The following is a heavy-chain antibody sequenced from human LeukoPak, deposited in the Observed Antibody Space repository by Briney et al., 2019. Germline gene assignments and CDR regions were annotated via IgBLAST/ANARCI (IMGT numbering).Heavy chain of an antibody. Sequence: GGSLKLSCAPSGLSVSGSYMSWVRHAPGKGLECVSVIYSRGSTYYADSVKGRCTLSRDVSKNTVSLQLDNLTTEDTAVYYCARVHGEVTDEIFHYFDYWGQGTPATVSS. J-gene: IGHJ4*02. D-gene: IGHD3-10*01. CDR1: GLSVSGSY. CDR3: ARVHGEVTDEIFHYFDY. V-gene: IGHV3-53*01. CDR2: IYSRGST.